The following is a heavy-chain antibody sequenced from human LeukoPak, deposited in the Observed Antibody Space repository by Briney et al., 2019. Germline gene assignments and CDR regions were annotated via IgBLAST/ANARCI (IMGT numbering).Heavy chain of an antibody. V-gene: IGHV1-18*01. CDR1: GYTFTSYG. CDR2: ISAYNGNT. D-gene: IGHD3-22*01. CDR3: ARGSYYYDSSGYYYNWFDP. Sequence: TSVKVSCKASGYTFTSYGISWVRQAPGQGLEWMGWISAYNGNTNYAQKLQGRVTMTTDTSTSTAYMELRSLRSDDTAVYYCARGSYYYDSSGYYYNWFDPWDQGTLVTVSS. J-gene: IGHJ5*02.